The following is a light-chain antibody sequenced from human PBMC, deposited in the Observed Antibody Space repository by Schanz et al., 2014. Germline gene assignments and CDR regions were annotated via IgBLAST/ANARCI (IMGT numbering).Light chain of an antibody. CDR2: DAS. CDR3: QQYLNWPIT. Sequence: EIVMTQSPATLSLSPGETATLSCKASQNVGNRYFAWYQQKPGQPPRLLIFDASTRASGVPLRFSGSGSGTEFTLTISSLQSEDFAVYYCQQYLNWPITFGQGTRLEIK. CDR1: QNVGNRY. J-gene: IGKJ5*01. V-gene: IGKV3-15*01.